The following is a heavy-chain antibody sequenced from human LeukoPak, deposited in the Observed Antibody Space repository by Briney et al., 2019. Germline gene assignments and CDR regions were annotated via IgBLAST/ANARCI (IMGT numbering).Heavy chain of an antibody. CDR1: GFTFSNAW. CDR3: QGSGSYYNGDAFDI. V-gene: IGHV3-15*01. Sequence: GGSLRLSCAASGFTFSNAWMSWVRQALGKGLEWVGRIKSKTDGGTTDYAAPVKGRFTISRDDSKNTLYLQMNSLKTEDTAVYYCQGSGSYYNGDAFDIWGQGTMVTVSS. CDR2: IKSKTDGGTT. D-gene: IGHD3-10*01. J-gene: IGHJ3*02.